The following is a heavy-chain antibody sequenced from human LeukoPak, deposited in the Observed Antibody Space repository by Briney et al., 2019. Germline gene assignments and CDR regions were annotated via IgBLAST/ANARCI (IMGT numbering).Heavy chain of an antibody. V-gene: IGHV3-23*01. CDR3: AKAESESCTGTTCYPFAY. J-gene: IGHJ4*02. CDR1: GFTFSSYA. Sequence: GGPLRLSCAASGFTFSSYAMNWVRRAPGKRLEWVSSIVGGGGSTYYADSVKGRFTISRDNSKNTLYLQMNSLRAEDTAVYYCAKAESESCTGTTCYPFAYWGQGTLVTVSS. D-gene: IGHD2-2*01. CDR2: IVGGGGST.